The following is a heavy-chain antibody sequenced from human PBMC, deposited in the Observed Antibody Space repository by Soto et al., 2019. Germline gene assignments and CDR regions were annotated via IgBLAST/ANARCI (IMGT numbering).Heavy chain of an antibody. V-gene: IGHV3-23*01. CDR3: ARRFLDWLVFDS. J-gene: IGHJ4*02. D-gene: IGHD3-3*01. CDR1: GFTFSSYA. CDR2: ISASGGGT. Sequence: GGFLRLSCAASGFTFSSYAMSWVRQAPGKGLEWVSGISASGGGTYYADSVKGRFTISRDNAKNSLYLQLNSLRAEDTAVYYCARRFLDWLVFDSWGQGTLVTVSS.